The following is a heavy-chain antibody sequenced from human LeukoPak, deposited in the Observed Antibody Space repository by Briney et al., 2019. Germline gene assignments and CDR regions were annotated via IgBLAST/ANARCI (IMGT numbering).Heavy chain of an antibody. CDR3: AKCMSSTGACLNFDY. Sequence: GGSLRLSCEASGFTFFNYAMSWVRQAPGKGLQLVSGIGSDSATFYTDSVKGRFTISRDNSKNTVYLHIDSLGAEDTAVYYCAKCMSSTGACLNFDYWGQGILVAVST. V-gene: IGHV3-23*01. CDR2: IGSDSAT. J-gene: IGHJ4*02. CDR1: GFTFFNYA. D-gene: IGHD2-21*02.